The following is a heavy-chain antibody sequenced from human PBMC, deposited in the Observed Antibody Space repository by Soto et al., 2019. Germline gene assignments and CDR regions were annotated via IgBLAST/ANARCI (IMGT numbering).Heavy chain of an antibody. CDR3: ARGGGSAQLWFGELLPFDY. CDR1: GFTFSDYY. V-gene: IGHV3-11*05. Sequence: QVQLVESGGGLVKPGGSLRLSCAASGFTFSDYYMSWIRQAPGKGLEWVSHISSSSSYTNYADSVKGRFTISRDNAKNSLYLQMNSRRAEDTAVYYCARGGGSAQLWFGELLPFDYWGQGPLVTVSS. D-gene: IGHD3-10*01. J-gene: IGHJ4*02. CDR2: ISSSSSYT.